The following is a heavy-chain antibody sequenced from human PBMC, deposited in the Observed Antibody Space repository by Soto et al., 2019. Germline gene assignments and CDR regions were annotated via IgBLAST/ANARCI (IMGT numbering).Heavy chain of an antibody. CDR3: ARALRLQYYYDSSSFDP. D-gene: IGHD3-22*01. CDR1: GYTFTGYY. CDR2: INPNSGGT. J-gene: IGHJ5*02. Sequence: QVQLVQSGAEVKKPGASVKVSCKASGYTFTGYYMHWVRQAPGQGLEWMGWINPNSGGTNYAQKFQGWVTMTRDTSNRTAYMELGRLRSDDTAVYYCARALRLQYYYDSSSFDPWGQGTLVTVSS. V-gene: IGHV1-2*04.